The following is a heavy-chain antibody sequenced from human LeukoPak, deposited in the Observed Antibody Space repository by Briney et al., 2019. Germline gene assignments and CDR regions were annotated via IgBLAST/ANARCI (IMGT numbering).Heavy chain of an antibody. J-gene: IGHJ4*02. CDR2: IYTSGST. CDR3: ASGGSYYAHYFDY. CDR1: GGSITNYY. Sequence: PSETLSLTCTVSGGSITNYYWGWIRQPAGKGLEWIGRIYTSGSTNYNTSLQSRVTMSVDTSKNQFSLKLSSVTAADTAVYYCASGGSYYAHYFDYWGQGTLVTVSS. D-gene: IGHD1-26*01. V-gene: IGHV4-4*07.